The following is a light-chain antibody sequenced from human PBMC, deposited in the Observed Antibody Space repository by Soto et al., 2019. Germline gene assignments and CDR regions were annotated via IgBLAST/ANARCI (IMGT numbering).Light chain of an antibody. CDR3: CSYATPRQ. V-gene: IGLV2-23*02. Sequence: QSALTQPASVSGSPGQSITISCTGTTSDVGSYNLVSWYQQHPGKAPKLIIYEVSERPSGVSTRFSGSKSGNMASLTISGLQAEDEAEYYCCSYATPRQFGGGTKVNVL. CDR2: EVS. J-gene: IGLJ2*01. CDR1: TSDVGSYNL.